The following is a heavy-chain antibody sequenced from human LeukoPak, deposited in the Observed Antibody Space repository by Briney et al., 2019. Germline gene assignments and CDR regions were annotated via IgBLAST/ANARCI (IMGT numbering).Heavy chain of an antibody. CDR2: ISWNSGSI. CDR3: AKDNRRHYTSGPNPDSLH. J-gene: IGHJ4*02. D-gene: IGHD6-19*01. V-gene: IGHV3-9*01. CDR1: GFIFNNYA. Sequence: RTGGSLRLSCAGSGFIFNNYAMHWVRQPPGKGLEWVSGISWNSGSIDYADSVKGRFTISRDNAKNSLYLQMNSLRVEDTAFYYCAKDNRRHYTSGPNPDSLHWGQGALVTVPS.